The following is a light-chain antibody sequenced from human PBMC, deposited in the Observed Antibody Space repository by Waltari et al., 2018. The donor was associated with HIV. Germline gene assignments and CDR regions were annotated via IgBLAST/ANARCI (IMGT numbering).Light chain of an antibody. Sequence: NFMLTQPHSVSASPGKPVNISCTRSSASIASHYVHWSQHRPARAPTPVTFEDNQRPSGVPDRFSGSIDSSSNSASRTISGLETEDEADYYCHSYDSINLHWVFGGGTKLTVL. CDR2: EDN. CDR3: HSYDSINLHWV. CDR1: SASIASHY. J-gene: IGLJ3*02. V-gene: IGLV6-57*03.